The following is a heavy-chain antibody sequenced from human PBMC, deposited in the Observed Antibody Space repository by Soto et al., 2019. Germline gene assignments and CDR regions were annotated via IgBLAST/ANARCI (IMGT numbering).Heavy chain of an antibody. CDR2: ISGSGGST. J-gene: IGHJ4*02. Sequence: GGSLRLSCAASGFTFSSYAMSWVRQAPGKGLEWVSAISGSGGSTYYANSVKGRFTISRDNSKNTMNLQMNSLRAEDTAVYYCANDSGYCSGGSCPPTTFDYWGQGTLVTVSS. CDR3: ANDSGYCSGGSCPPTTFDY. CDR1: GFTFSSYA. V-gene: IGHV3-23*01. D-gene: IGHD2-15*01.